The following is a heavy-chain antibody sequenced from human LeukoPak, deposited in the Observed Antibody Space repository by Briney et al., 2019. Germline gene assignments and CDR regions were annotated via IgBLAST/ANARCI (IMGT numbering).Heavy chain of an antibody. CDR3: ARTRQTYYYESSGYYYGLDN. CDR1: GFTFSSYA. D-gene: IGHD3-22*01. V-gene: IGHV3-30-3*01. J-gene: IGHJ4*02. CDR2: ISYDGSNK. Sequence: PGGSLRLSCAASGFTFSSYAMHWVRQAPGKGLEWVAVISYDGSNKYYADSVKGRSTITRDNSKNTLYLQVNSLRAEDTAVYFCARTRQTYYYESSGYYYGLDNWGQGTLVTVSS.